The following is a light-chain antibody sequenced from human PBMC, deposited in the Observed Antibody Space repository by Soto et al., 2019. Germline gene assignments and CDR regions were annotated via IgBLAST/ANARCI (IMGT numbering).Light chain of an antibody. CDR3: QQANSFPYT. V-gene: IGKV1-12*01. CDR2: APS. Sequence: DIQMTQSPSSVYASVGDRVTITCRASQGIGSWLAWYQQKPGKAPKLLISAPSTLQSGVPSRFSGSGSGTDFTLTISSLQPEDFATYYCQQANSFPYTFGQGTKLEIK. CDR1: QGIGSW. J-gene: IGKJ2*01.